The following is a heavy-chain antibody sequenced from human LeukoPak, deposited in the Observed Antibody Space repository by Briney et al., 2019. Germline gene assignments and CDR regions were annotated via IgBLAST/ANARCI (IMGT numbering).Heavy chain of an antibody. D-gene: IGHD6-25*01. CDR2: INPNSGGT. CDR1: GYTFTGYY. CDR3: AREYGSGSTGDFDY. V-gene: IGHV1-2*02. J-gene: IGHJ4*02. Sequence: WASVKVSCKASGYTFTGYYMHWVRQAPGQGLVWMGWINPNSGGTNYAQKFQGRVTMTRDTSISTAYMELSRLRSDDTAVYYCAREYGSGSTGDFDYWGQGTLVTVSS.